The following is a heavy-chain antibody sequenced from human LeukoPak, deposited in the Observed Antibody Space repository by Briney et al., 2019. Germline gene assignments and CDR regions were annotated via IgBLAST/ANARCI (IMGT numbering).Heavy chain of an antibody. CDR3: AKERELLDY. Sequence: SGGSLRLSCAASGFTFSTHAMSWARQAPGKGLEWVSGISNSGGTTYYADSVKGRFTISRDNSKNTLYLQMNSLRVDDTAVYYCAKERELLDYWGQGTLVTVSP. J-gene: IGHJ4*02. CDR2: ISNSGGTT. CDR1: GFTFSTHA. V-gene: IGHV3-23*01. D-gene: IGHD1-7*01.